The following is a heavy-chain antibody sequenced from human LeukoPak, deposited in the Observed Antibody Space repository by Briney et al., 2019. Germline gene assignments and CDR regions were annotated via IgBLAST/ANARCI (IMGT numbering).Heavy chain of an antibody. V-gene: IGHV3-30-3*01. CDR1: GFTFSSYA. CDR2: ISYDGSNK. J-gene: IGHJ6*02. CDR3: ARDKRQTGDYTYYYYYGMDV. D-gene: IGHD4-17*01. Sequence: GGSLRLSCAASGFTFSSYAMHWVRQAPGKGLEWVAVISYDGSNKYYADSVKGRFTISRDNSKNTLYLQMNSLRAEDTAVYYCARDKRQTGDYTYYYYYGMDVWGQGTTVTVSS.